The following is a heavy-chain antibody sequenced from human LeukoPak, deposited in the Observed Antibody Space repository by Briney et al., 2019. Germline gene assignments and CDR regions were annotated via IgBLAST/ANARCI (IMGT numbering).Heavy chain of an antibody. CDR3: ARDKQLDWAHYYYYYMDV. V-gene: IGHV4-38-2*02. Sequence: SETLSLTCTVSGYSISSGYYWGWIRQPPGKGLEWIGSIYHSGSTYYNPSLKSRVTISVDTSKNQFSLKLSSVTAADTAVYYCARDKQLDWAHYYYYYMDVWGKGTPVTVSS. CDR2: IYHSGST. D-gene: IGHD1-1*01. J-gene: IGHJ6*03. CDR1: GYSISSGYY.